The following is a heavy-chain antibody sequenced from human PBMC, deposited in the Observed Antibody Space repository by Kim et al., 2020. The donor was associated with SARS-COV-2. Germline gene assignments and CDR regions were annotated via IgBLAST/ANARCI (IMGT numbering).Heavy chain of an antibody. CDR3: ASGPYCGGDCYSHFDY. V-gene: IGHV1-3*01. D-gene: IGHD2-21*02. J-gene: IGHJ4*02. Sequence: KFQGRVTITRDTSASTAYMELSSLRSEDTAVYYCASGPYCGGDCYSHFDYWGQGTLVTVSS.